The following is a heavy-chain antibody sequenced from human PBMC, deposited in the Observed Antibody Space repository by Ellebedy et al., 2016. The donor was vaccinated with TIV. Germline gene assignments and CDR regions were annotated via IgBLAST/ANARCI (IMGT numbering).Heavy chain of an antibody. D-gene: IGHD6-19*01. CDR2: INHSGST. CDR3: ARGQVAGIGYYYYYGMDV. V-gene: IGHV4-34*01. Sequence: SETLSLXCALYGGSFSGYYWSWIRQPPGKGLEWIGEINHSGSTNYNPSLKSRVTISVDTSKNQFSLKLSSVTAADTAVYYCARGQVAGIGYYYYYGMDVWGQGTTVTVSS. J-gene: IGHJ6*02. CDR1: GGSFSGYY.